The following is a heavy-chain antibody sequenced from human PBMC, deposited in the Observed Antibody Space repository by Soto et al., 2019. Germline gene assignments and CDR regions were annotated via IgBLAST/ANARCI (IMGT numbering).Heavy chain of an antibody. CDR2: ISYDGSNK. CDR3: ARDGADYYDSSGYYWGRSYYFDY. V-gene: IGHV3-30-3*01. D-gene: IGHD3-22*01. Sequence: QVQLVESGGGVVQSGRSLRLSCAASGFTFSSYAMHWVRQAPGKGLEWVAVISYDGSNKYYADSVKGRFTISRDNSKNTLYLQMNSLRAEDTAVYYCARDGADYYDSSGYYWGRSYYFDYWGQGTLVTVSS. CDR1: GFTFSSYA. J-gene: IGHJ4*02.